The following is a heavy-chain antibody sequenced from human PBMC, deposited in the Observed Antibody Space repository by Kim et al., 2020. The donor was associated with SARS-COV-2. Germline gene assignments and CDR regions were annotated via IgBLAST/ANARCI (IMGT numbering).Heavy chain of an antibody. CDR3: ARYGSITIFGVVYYYYGMDV. CDR2: IYHSGST. V-gene: IGHV4-4*02. Sequence: SETLSLTCAVSGGSISSSNWWSWVRQPPGKGLEWIGEIYHSGSTNYNPSLKSRVTISVDKSKNQFSLKLSSVTAADTAVYYCARYGSITIFGVVYYYYGMDVWGQGTTVTVSS. D-gene: IGHD3-3*01. J-gene: IGHJ6*02. CDR1: GGSISSSNW.